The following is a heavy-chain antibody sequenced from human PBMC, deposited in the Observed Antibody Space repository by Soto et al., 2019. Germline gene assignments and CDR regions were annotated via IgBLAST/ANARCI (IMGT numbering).Heavy chain of an antibody. J-gene: IGHJ6*02. CDR2: IIPIFGTA. Sequence: SVKVSCKASGGTFSSYAISWVRQAPGQGLEWMGGIIPIFGTANYAQKFQGRVTITADESTSTAYMELSSLRSEDTAVYYCTRGYSLRNIVVVPAARAYYCYYGMDGWGQGTRVPVYS. V-gene: IGHV1-69*13. D-gene: IGHD2-2*01. CDR1: GGTFSSYA. CDR3: TRGYSLRNIVVVPAARAYYCYYGMDG.